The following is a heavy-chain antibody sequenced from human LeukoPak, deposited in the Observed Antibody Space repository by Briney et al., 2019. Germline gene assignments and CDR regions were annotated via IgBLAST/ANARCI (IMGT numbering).Heavy chain of an antibody. V-gene: IGHV3-48*01. Sequence: QPGGSLRLSCAASGFTFSSYSMNWVRQAPGKGLEWVSYISSSSSTIYYADSVKGRFTISRDNAKNSLYLQMNSLRAEDTAVYHCARVGDSSGYYYVDYWGQGTLVTVSS. D-gene: IGHD3-22*01. J-gene: IGHJ4*02. CDR1: GFTFSSYS. CDR2: ISSSSSTI. CDR3: ARVGDSSGYYYVDY.